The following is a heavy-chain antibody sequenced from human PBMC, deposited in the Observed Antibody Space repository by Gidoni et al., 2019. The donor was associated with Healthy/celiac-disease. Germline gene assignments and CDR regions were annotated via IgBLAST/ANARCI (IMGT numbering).Heavy chain of an antibody. CDR2: IWYDGSNK. J-gene: IGHJ4*02. CDR3: ARDHYGSGSSVGIY. CDR1: GFTFSSYG. D-gene: IGHD3-10*01. Sequence: QVQLVESGGGVVQPGRSLRLSCAASGFTFSSYGMHWVRQAPGKGLEWVAVIWYDGSNKYYADSVKGRFTISRDNSKNTLYLQMNSLRAEDTAVYYCARDHYGSGSSVGIYWGQGTLVTVSS. V-gene: IGHV3-33*01.